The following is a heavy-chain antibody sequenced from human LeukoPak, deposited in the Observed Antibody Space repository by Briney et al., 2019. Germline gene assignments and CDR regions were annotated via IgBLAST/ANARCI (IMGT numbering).Heavy chain of an antibody. D-gene: IGHD1-26*01. CDR1: GFTFSSYG. J-gene: IGHJ2*01. Sequence: GGSLRLSCAASGFTFSSYGMSWVRQAPGKGLEWVSAISTSGYGTYYADSVKGRFTISRDNSKNTLYLQMNSLRAEDTAVYYCAKSSGTYSLWYFDLWGRGTLVTVSS. V-gene: IGHV3-23*01. CDR2: ISTSGYGT. CDR3: AKSSGTYSLWYFDL.